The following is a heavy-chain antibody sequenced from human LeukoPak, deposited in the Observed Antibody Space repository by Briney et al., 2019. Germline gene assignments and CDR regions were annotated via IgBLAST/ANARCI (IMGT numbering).Heavy chain of an antibody. CDR3: ARTLLRYFDWSNAFDI. V-gene: IGHV4-59*01. J-gene: IGHJ3*02. CDR2: IYYSGST. CDR1: GGSFSGYY. Sequence: PSETLSLTCAVYGGSFSGYYWSWIRQPPGKGLEWIGYIYYSGSTNYNPSLKSRVTISVDTSKNQFSLKLSSVTAADTAVYYCARTLLRYFDWSNAFDIWGQGTMVTVSS. D-gene: IGHD3-9*01.